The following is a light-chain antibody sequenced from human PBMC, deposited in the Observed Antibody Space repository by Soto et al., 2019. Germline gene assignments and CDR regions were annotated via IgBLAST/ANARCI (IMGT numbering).Light chain of an antibody. Sequence: EIVLTQSPGTLSLSPGERATLSCRASQSVSSSYLAWYQQKPGQAPRLLRYDASSRATGIPDRFSGSGSGTDCSLTISRLEPEDFAVYYCQHYGSSPQYTFGQGTKLEIK. CDR3: QHYGSSPQYT. CDR1: QSVSSSY. CDR2: DAS. V-gene: IGKV3-20*01. J-gene: IGKJ2*01.